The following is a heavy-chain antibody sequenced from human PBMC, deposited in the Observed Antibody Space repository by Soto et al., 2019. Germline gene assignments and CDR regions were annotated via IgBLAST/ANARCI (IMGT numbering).Heavy chain of an antibody. D-gene: IGHD6-19*01. Sequence: QVQLVESGGGVVQPGRSLRLSCAASGFIFSGYAIHWVRQAPSKGLHWVALISYDGTSKYYADSVKGRFTTSRDNASNTLYRPMNCSRPENTAVYYCAREDSRQWLPHFDYRGQATLVTVSS. J-gene: IGHJ4*02. CDR1: GFIFSGYA. CDR3: AREDSRQWLPHFDY. V-gene: IGHV3-30-3*01. CDR2: ISYDGTSK.